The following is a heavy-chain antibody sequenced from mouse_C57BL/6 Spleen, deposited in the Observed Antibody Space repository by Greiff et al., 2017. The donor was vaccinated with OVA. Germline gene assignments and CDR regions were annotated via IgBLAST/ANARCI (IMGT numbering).Heavy chain of an antibody. CDR2: IYPGDGDT. Sequence: VKLLESGAELVKPGASVKISCKASGYAFSSYWMNWVKQRPGKGLEWIGQIYPGDGDTNYNGKFKGKATLTADKSSSTAYMQLSSLTSEDSAVYFCARNYYGSSSPRGFDVWGTGTTVTVSS. D-gene: IGHD1-1*01. CDR1: GYAFSSYW. CDR3: ARNYYGSSSPRGFDV. V-gene: IGHV1-80*01. J-gene: IGHJ1*03.